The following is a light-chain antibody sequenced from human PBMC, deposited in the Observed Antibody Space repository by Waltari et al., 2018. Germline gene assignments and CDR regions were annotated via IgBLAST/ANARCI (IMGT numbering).Light chain of an antibody. CDR3: QQYGSSPAYT. J-gene: IGKJ2*01. V-gene: IGKV3-20*01. Sequence: EIVLTQSPDTLSSSPGDRATLSCRASQSVRSSYLAWYQQKPGQAPTLLIYGPSSRATGIPDRFSGSGSGTDFTLTISRLEPEDFAVYYCQQYGSSPAYTFGQGTRLEIK. CDR2: GPS. CDR1: QSVRSSY.